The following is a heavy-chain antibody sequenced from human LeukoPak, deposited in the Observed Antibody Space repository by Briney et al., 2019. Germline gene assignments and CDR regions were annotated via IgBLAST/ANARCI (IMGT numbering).Heavy chain of an antibody. CDR3: MSQDRQLGAYFDY. CDR2: ITSSGDTT. CDR1: GFTFSQRE. J-gene: IGHJ4*02. V-gene: IGHV3-48*03. D-gene: IGHD1-1*01. Sequence: PGGSLRLSCAASGFTFSQREMNWVRQAPGKGLEWLSYITSSGDTTYYAASVKGRFTISRNNAKNSLFLQMNGQRAEDSAVYYCMSQDRQLGAYFDYWGQGSLVTVAS.